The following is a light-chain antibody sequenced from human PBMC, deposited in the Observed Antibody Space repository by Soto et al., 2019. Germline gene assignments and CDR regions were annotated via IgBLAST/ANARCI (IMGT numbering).Light chain of an antibody. CDR2: DAS. V-gene: IGKV1-5*01. Sequence: DIQMTQSPSTLSASVGDRATITCRASQSISSWLAWYQQKPGKAPKLLIYDASSLESGVPSRFSGSGSGTEFTLTISSLQPDDFATYYCQQYNSYSPLTFGQGTKVDIK. J-gene: IGKJ1*01. CDR3: QQYNSYSPLT. CDR1: QSISSW.